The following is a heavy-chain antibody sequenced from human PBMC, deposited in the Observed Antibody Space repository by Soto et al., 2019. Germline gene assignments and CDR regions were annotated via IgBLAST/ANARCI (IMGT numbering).Heavy chain of an antibody. D-gene: IGHD5-12*01. CDR2: IYPGDCDN. CDR3: ARGGYARWYYYYGMDV. V-gene: IGHV5-51*01. J-gene: IGHJ6*02. Sequence: GESLKISCKGSGYSFNSYWIGWVRQMPGKGLEWMGIIYPGDCDNRYSPFFEGQVNISADNSISTAYLQWSSLKASDTAMYYCARGGYARWYYYYGMDVWGQVTTVTVS. CDR1: GYSFNSYW.